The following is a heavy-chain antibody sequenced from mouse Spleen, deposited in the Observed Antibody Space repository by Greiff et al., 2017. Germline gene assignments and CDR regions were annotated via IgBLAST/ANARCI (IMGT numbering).Heavy chain of an antibody. CDR3: ALRTDY. V-gene: IGHV1-82*01. Sequence: VKLQESGPELVKPGASVKISCKASGYAFSSSWMNWVKQRPGKGLEWIGRIYPGDGDTNYNGKFKGKATLTADKSSSTAYMQLSSLTSEDSAVYFCALRTDYWGQGTTLTVSS. J-gene: IGHJ2*01. CDR1: GYAFSSSW. CDR2: IYPGDGDT.